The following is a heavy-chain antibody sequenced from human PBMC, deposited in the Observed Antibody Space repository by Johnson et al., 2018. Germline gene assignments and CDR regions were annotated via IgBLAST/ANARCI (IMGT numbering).Heavy chain of an antibody. V-gene: IGHV5-51*03. CDR2: IYPGDSDT. D-gene: IGHD3-9*01. Sequence: VQLVQSGAEVKKPGESLKISCKGPEYSITNYWFAWVRQMPGKGLEWMGIIYPGDSDTRYNPSFHGQVFISADKSSRPAYLQWNSLKASGTAVYFLGTTGRGRNVAFDMWGQGTMVTVSS. J-gene: IGHJ3*02. CDR3: GTTGRGRNVAFDM. CDR1: EYSITNYW.